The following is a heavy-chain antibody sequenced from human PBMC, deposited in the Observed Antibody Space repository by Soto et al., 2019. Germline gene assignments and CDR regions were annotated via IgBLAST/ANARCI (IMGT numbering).Heavy chain of an antibody. V-gene: IGHV3-23*01. D-gene: IGHD3-3*01. J-gene: IGHJ4*02. Sequence: EVQLLESGGGWVQPGGSLRLYCAASGFAFSSFAMSWVRQAPGKGLEWVSGISGGGGSTYDADSVKGRFTISRDNSKNTLYLQMNSLRAEDTAVYYCAKDRPHDYWGQGTLVTVSS. CDR3: AKDRPHDY. CDR1: GFAFSSFA. CDR2: ISGGGGST.